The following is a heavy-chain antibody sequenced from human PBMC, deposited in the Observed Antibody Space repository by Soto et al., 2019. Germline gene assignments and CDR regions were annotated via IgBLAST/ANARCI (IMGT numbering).Heavy chain of an antibody. Sequence: PSETLALTFSVSGASVSVYYGSVFRQPPGKGMEWIGYIYYIGAYNYNPSLKSRVTISVDTSKNQLSLKLTSVTAADTAVYYCARTPETRDWLDPWGQGTLVTVSS. V-gene: IGHV4-59*02. CDR2: IYYIGAY. CDR1: GASVSVYY. D-gene: IGHD1-7*01. CDR3: ARTPETRDWLDP. J-gene: IGHJ5*02.